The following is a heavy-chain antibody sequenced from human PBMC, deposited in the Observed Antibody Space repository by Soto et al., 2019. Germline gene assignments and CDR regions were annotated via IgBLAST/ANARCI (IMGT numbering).Heavy chain of an antibody. CDR1: GYSFTSYW. D-gene: IGHD2-21*02. Sequence: GESLKISCKGSGYSFTSYWIIWVRQMPGKGLEWMGRIDPSDSYTNYSPSFQGHVTISADKSISTAYLQWSSLKASDTAMYYCARHKTAHYYYYGMDVWGQGTTVTVSS. CDR3: ARHKTAHYYYYGMDV. CDR2: IDPSDSYT. V-gene: IGHV5-10-1*01. J-gene: IGHJ6*02.